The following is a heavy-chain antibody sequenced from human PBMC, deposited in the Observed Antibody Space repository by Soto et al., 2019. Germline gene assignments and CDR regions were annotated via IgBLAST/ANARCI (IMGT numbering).Heavy chain of an antibody. CDR1: GGTFTSYG. V-gene: IGHV1-18*01. CDR2: ISAYNGNT. CDR3: ARRNDYGDYHSNWFDP. D-gene: IGHD4-17*01. J-gene: IGHJ5*02. Sequence: GASVKVSCKASGGTFTSYGISWVRQAPGQGLEWMGWISAYNGNTNYAQKLQGRVTMTTDTSTSTAYMELRSLRSDDTAVYYCARRNDYGDYHSNWFDPWGQGTLVTVSS.